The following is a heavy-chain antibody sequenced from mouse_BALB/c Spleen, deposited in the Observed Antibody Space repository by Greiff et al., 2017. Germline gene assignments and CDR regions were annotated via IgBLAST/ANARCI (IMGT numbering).Heavy chain of an antibody. CDR1: GFTFSDYY. Sequence: EVKVVESGGGLVKPGGSLKLSCAASGFTFSDYYMYWVRQTPEKRLEWVATISDGGSYTYYPDSVKGRFTISRDNAKNNLYLQMSSLKSEDTAMYYCARDWDWNYWGQGTTLTVSS. J-gene: IGHJ2*01. CDR2: ISDGGSYT. V-gene: IGHV5-4*02. D-gene: IGHD4-1*01. CDR3: ARDWDWNY.